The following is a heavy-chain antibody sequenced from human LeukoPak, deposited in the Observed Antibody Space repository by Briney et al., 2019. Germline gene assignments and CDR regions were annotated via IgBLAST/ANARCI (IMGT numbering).Heavy chain of an antibody. J-gene: IGHJ4*02. CDR1: GGSTSSYY. CDR3: ARGVSPLDY. Sequence: SETLSLTCTVSGGSTSSYYWSWVRQPAGKGLEWIGRIQSSGSTNHNPSLKSRVTMSVDTSKFQFSLKLSSVTAADTAVYYCARGVSPLDYWGQGTLVTVSS. V-gene: IGHV4-4*07. CDR2: IQSSGST. D-gene: IGHD2-8*01.